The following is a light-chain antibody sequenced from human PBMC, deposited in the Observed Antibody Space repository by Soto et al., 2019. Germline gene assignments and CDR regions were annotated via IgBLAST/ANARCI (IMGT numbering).Light chain of an antibody. CDR2: GAS. J-gene: IGKJ1*01. CDR3: QQYNNWPRT. Sequence: TSSQAGLPLSRGKRARLCGRVSLSVRNNYLAWYQHKLGQAPRLLIYGASTRATGISARFSGSRSGSEFTLPITSLQPEDLAIYYCQQYNNWPRTFGQGTKVDIK. CDR1: LSVRNN. V-gene: IGKV3-15*01.